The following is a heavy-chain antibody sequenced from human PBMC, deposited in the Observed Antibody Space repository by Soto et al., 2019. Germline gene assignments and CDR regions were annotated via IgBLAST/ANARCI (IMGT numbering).Heavy chain of an antibody. CDR1: GYTFSNFW. V-gene: IGHV5-51*01. CDR3: ARSPRSSPYFDF. J-gene: IGHJ4*02. CDR2: IYPGDHET. Sequence: GESLKISCQCSGYTFSNFWIGWVRQLPGQGLEWMGIIYPGDHETRYSPSFLGKVTISAEKSINTAYLQWSSLEASDSAFHFCARSPRSSPYFDFWGQGALVTVSS. D-gene: IGHD6-13*01.